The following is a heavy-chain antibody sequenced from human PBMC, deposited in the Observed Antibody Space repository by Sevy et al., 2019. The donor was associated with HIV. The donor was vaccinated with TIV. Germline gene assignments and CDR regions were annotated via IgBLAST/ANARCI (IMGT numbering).Heavy chain of an antibody. Sequence: GESLKISCKGSGYSFTSYWISWVRQMPGKGLEWMGRIDPSDSYTNYSPSFQGHVTISADKSISTAYLQWSSLKASDTAMYYCARHAKYCSGGSCYRGDAFDIWGQGTMVTVSS. V-gene: IGHV5-10-1*01. CDR1: GYSFTSYW. D-gene: IGHD2-15*01. CDR2: IDPSDSYT. CDR3: ARHAKYCSGGSCYRGDAFDI. J-gene: IGHJ3*02.